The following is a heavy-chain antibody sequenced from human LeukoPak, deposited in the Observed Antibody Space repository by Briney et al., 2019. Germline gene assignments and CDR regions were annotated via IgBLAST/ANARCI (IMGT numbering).Heavy chain of an antibody. J-gene: IGHJ4*02. D-gene: IGHD3-10*01. CDR2: IWYDGSNK. V-gene: IGHV3-33*01. Sequence: GGSLRLSCAASGFTYSTYGMHWVRQAPGKGLEWVAVIWYDGSNKYYADSVQGRFTISRDNSKNTLYLQMNSLRAEDTAVYSCARASGPFDYWGQGTLVTVSS. CDR1: GFTYSTYG. CDR3: ARASGPFDY.